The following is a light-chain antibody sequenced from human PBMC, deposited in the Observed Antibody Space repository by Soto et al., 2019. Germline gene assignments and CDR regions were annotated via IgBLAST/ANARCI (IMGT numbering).Light chain of an antibody. J-gene: IGLJ1*01. Sequence: SALAQPPPLSGSPGPSVTLSCPGTSNYVGSYNRVSWYQQPPGTAPKLMIYDVSNWPSGVPDRFSGSKSGNAASLTITGLQAEDEADYYCSSYTTSSTYVFGTGTKVTVL. V-gene: IGLV2-18*02. CDR1: SNYVGSYNR. CDR3: SSYTTSSTYV. CDR2: DVS.